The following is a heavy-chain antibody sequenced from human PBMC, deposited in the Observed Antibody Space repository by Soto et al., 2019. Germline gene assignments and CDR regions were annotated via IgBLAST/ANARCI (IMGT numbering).Heavy chain of an antibody. CDR3: ARERGGSYYLDY. Sequence: GGSLRLSCAASGFTFSSYDMHWVRQATGKGLEWVSAIGTAGDTYYPGSVKGRFTISRENAKNSLYLQMNSLRAEDTAVYYCARERGGSYYLDYWGQGTLVTVSS. D-gene: IGHD1-26*01. V-gene: IGHV3-13*01. J-gene: IGHJ4*02. CDR1: GFTFSSYD. CDR2: IGTAGDT.